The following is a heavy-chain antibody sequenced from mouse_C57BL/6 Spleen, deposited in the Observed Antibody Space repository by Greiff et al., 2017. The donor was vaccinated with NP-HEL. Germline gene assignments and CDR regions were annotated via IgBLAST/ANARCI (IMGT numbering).Heavy chain of an antibody. D-gene: IGHD1-1*01. V-gene: IGHV1-53*01. J-gene: IGHJ3*01. CDR1: GYTFTSYW. Sequence: QVQLQQSGTELVKPGASVKLSCKASGYTFTSYWMHWVKQRPGQGLEWIGNINPSNGGTNYNEKFKSKATLTVDKSSSTAYMQLSSLTSEDSAVYYCARSGITTVGEAYWGQGTLVTVSA. CDR2: INPSNGGT. CDR3: ARSGITTVGEAY.